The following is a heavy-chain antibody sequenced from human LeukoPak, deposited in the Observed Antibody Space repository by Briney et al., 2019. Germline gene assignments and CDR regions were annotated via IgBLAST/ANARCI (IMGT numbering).Heavy chain of an antibody. J-gene: IGHJ4*02. D-gene: IGHD3-22*01. V-gene: IGHV1-2*02. CDR2: INPNSGGT. Sequence: ASVKVSCKASGYTFTGYYMHFVRQAPGQGLEWMGWINPNSGGTNYAQKFQGRVTMTRDMSISTAHMELSRLRSDDTAVYYCAKDIGYYDSSGYHPDSWGQGTLVTVSS. CDR1: GYTFTGYY. CDR3: AKDIGYYDSSGYHPDS.